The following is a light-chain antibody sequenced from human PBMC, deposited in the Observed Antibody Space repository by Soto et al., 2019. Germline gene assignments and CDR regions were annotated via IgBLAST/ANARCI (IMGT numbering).Light chain of an antibody. CDR2: DAS. Sequence: EIVMTQSPATLSVSPGERAALSCRASQNISSNLVWYQQKPGQSPRLLIYDASTRATGIPARFSGSGSGTEFTLPISSLQSEDFAVYFCQQYNDWPPRITFGQGTRLEMK. CDR1: QNISSN. J-gene: IGKJ5*01. CDR3: QQYNDWPPRIT. V-gene: IGKV3-15*01.